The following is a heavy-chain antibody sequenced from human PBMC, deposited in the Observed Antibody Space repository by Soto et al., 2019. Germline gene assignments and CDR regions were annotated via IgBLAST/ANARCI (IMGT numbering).Heavy chain of an antibody. V-gene: IGHV3-30*18. J-gene: IGHJ6*02. D-gene: IGHD3-10*01. CDR1: GFTFSSYG. Sequence: QVQLVESGGGVVQPGRSLRLSCAASGFTFSSYGMHWVRQAPGKGLEWVAVISYDGSNKYYADSVKGRFTISRDNSKNTLYLQMNSMRAEDTAVYYCAKDGSGMYYYYGMDVWGQGTTVTVSS. CDR2: ISYDGSNK. CDR3: AKDGSGMYYYYGMDV.